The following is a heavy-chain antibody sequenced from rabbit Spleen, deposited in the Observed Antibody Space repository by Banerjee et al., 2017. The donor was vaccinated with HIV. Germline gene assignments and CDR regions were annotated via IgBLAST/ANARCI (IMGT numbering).Heavy chain of an antibody. D-gene: IGHD1-1*01. J-gene: IGHJ6*01. CDR3: ARDTSTSFSTYGMDL. V-gene: IGHV1S45*01. Sequence: QEQLVESGGGLVQPEGSLTLTCTASGFSFSSSYYMCWVRQAPGKGLEWIGCIYTGSGRTYYANWAKGRFTISKTSSTTVTLQMTSLTAADTATYFCARDTSTSFSTYGMDLWGPGTLVTVS. CDR1: GFSFSSSYY. CDR2: IYTGSGRT.